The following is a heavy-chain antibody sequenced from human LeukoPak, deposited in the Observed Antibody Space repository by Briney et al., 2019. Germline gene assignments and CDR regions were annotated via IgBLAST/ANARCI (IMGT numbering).Heavy chain of an antibody. V-gene: IGHV1-24*01. J-gene: IGHJ5*02. Sequence: ASVKVSCKVSGYTLTELSMHWVRQAPGKGLEWMGGFDPEDGETIYAQKFQGRVTMTEDTSTDTAYMELSSLRSEDTAVYYCATGRGYYGSGSKYWFDPWGQGTLVTVSS. D-gene: IGHD3-10*01. CDR1: GYTLTELS. CDR2: FDPEDGET. CDR3: ATGRGYYGSGSKYWFDP.